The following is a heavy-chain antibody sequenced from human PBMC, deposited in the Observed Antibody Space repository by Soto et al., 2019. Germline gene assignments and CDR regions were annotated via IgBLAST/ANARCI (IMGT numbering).Heavy chain of an antibody. CDR2: ISAYNGNT. CDR3: ARDGPSLLWFGELSLPDYFDY. Sequence: AASVKVSCKASGYTFTSYGISWVRQAPGQGLEWMGWISAYNGNTNYAQKLQGRVTMTTDTSTSTAYMELRSLRSDDTAVYYCARDGPSLLWFGELSLPDYFDYWGQGTLVTVSS. CDR1: GYTFTSYG. V-gene: IGHV1-18*01. J-gene: IGHJ4*02. D-gene: IGHD3-10*01.